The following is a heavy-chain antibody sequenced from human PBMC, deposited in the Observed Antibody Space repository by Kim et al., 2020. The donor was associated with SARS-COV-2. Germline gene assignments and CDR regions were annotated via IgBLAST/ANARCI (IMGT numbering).Heavy chain of an antibody. CDR2: ISYSGST. D-gene: IGHD3-10*01. Sequence: SDTLSLTCTVSGGSISSSSYYWGWIRQPPGKGLEWIGSISYSGSTYYNPSLKSRVTISVDTSKNQFSLKLSSVTAADTAVYYCARHRPLVWFGDPADAFDSWGQGTMVTVSS. V-gene: IGHV4-39*01. CDR1: GGSISSSSYY. CDR3: ARHRPLVWFGDPADAFDS. J-gene: IGHJ3*02.